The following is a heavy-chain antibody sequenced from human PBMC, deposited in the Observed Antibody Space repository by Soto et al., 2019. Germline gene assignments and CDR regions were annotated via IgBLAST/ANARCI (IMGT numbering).Heavy chain of an antibody. CDR2: ISYDGSNK. V-gene: IGHV3-30-3*01. CDR1: GFTFSSYA. CDR3: ARSNPYCSGGSCYYYYGMDV. D-gene: IGHD2-15*01. Sequence: PGGSLRLSCAASGFTFSSYAMHWVRQAPGKGLEWVAVISYDGSNKYYADSVKGRFTISRDNSKNTLYLQMNSLRAEDTAVYYCARSNPYCSGGSCYYYYGMDVWGQGTTVTVSS. J-gene: IGHJ6*02.